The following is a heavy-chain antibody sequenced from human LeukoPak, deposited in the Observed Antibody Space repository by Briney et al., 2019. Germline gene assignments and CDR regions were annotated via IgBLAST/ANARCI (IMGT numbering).Heavy chain of an antibody. D-gene: IGHD2-21*01. CDR3: ARVFRDDAFDI. Sequence: SETLSLTCAVSGGSISSGGYSWSWIRQPPEKGLEWIGYIYHSGSTYYNPSLKSRVTISVDRSKNQFSLKLSSVTAADTAVYYCARVFRDDAFDIWGQGTMVTVSS. CDR2: IYHSGST. V-gene: IGHV4-30-2*01. J-gene: IGHJ3*02. CDR1: GGSISSGGYS.